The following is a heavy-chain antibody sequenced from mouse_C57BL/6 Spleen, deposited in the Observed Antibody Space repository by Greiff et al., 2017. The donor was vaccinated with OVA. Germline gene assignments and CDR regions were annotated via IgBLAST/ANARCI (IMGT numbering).Heavy chain of an antibody. J-gene: IGHJ4*01. V-gene: IGHV1-4*01. D-gene: IGHD4-1*01. CDR2: INPSSGYT. CDR3: ARTGTGAMDY. Sequence: VQLQQSGAELARPGASVKMSCKASGYTFTSYTMHWVKQRPGQGLEWIGYINPSSGYTKYNQKFKDKATLTADKSSSTAYMQLSSLTSGDSAVYYCARTGTGAMDYWGQGTSVTVSS. CDR1: GYTFTSYT.